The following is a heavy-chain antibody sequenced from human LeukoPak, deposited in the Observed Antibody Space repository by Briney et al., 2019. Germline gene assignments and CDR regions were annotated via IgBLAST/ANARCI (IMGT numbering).Heavy chain of an antibody. V-gene: IGHV1-2*02. CDR2: INPNSGGT. D-gene: IGHD2-8*01. J-gene: IGHJ4*02. CDR3: ARGTYCTNGVCYLVGDY. CDR1: GYTFTGYY. Sequence: GASVKVSCKASGYTFTGYYMHWVRQAPGQGLEWMGWINPNSGGTNYAQKFQGRVTMTRDTSISTAYMELSRLRSGDTAVYYCARGTYCTNGVCYLVGDYWGQGTLVTVSS.